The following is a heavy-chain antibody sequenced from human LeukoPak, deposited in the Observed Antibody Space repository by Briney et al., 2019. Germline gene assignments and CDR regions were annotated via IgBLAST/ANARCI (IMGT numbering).Heavy chain of an antibody. CDR2: IYYSGST. J-gene: IGHJ4*02. V-gene: IGHV4-39*01. CDR1: GGSISSSSYY. D-gene: IGHD3-3*01. Sequence: PSESLSLTCTVAGGSISSSSYYGGWIRQPPGKGLEGIGSIYYSGSTYYNPSLKSRVTISVDTSKNQFSLKLSAVPAADTAVYYCARGPDFWSGPGGYYSDYWGQGTLVTVSS. CDR3: ARGPDFWSGPGGYYSDY.